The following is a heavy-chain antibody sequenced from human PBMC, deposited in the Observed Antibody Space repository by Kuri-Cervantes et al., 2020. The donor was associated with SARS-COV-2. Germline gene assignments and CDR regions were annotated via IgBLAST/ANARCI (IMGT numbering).Heavy chain of an antibody. V-gene: IGHV3-30*14. CDR3: ARGGRYCSSTSCYAHDY. Sequence: GESLKISCAASGFTFSSYAMHWVRQAPGKGLEWVAVISYDGSNKYYADSVKGRFTISRDNSKNTLYLKRNSLRAEDTAVYYCARGGRYCSSTSCYAHDYWGQGTLVTVSS. D-gene: IGHD2-2*01. J-gene: IGHJ4*02. CDR2: ISYDGSNK. CDR1: GFTFSSYA.